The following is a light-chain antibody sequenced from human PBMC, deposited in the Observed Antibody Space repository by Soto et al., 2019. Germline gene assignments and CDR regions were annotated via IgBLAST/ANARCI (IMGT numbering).Light chain of an antibody. J-gene: IGLJ2*01. Sequence: QSALTQPPSASGSPGQSVAISCTGTSSDIGAYIYVSWYQQHPGKAPKLVIYEISKRPSGVPDRFSGSKSGNTASLTVSGLQVEDEADYYCSIYAVGNSVIFGGGTKVTVL. CDR2: EIS. CDR3: SIYAVGNSVI. V-gene: IGLV2-8*01. CDR1: SSDIGAYIY.